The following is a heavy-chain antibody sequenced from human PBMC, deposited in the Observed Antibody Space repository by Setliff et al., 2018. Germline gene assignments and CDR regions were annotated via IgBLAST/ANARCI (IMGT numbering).Heavy chain of an antibody. Sequence: TGGSLRLSCTASGFSYSHCWVSWVRQAPGKGLEWLASINPHASEKYYADSVKGRFTISRDNAKNSLSLQMNNLRTEDTAVYCFGAGTCSYWGQGTLVTVSS. CDR1: GFSYSHCW. D-gene: IGHD3-10*01. CDR2: INPHASEK. V-gene: IGHV3-7*01. J-gene: IGHJ4*02. CDR3: GAGTCSY.